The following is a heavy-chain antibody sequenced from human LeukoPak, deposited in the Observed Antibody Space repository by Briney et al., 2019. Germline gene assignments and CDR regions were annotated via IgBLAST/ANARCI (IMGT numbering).Heavy chain of an antibody. V-gene: IGHV4-39*01. J-gene: IGHJ1*01. CDR3: ARHNGNLWLPEYFQY. CDR1: GGSISSSSYY. D-gene: IGHD5-18*01. CDR2: IYYSGST. Sequence: SETLSLTCTVSGGSISSSSYYWGWIRQPPGKGLEWIGSIYYSGSTYYNPSLKSRVTISVDTSKNQFSLKLSSVTAADTAVYYCARHNGNLWLPEYFQYWGQGTLVTVSS.